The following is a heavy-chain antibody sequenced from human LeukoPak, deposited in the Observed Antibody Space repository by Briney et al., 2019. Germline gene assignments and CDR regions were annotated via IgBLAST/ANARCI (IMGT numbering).Heavy chain of an antibody. Sequence: GGSLRLSCAASGFTFSSYEMNWVRQAPGKGLEWVSVIYSGGSTYYADSVKGRFIISRDKSKNTLYLQMNSLRAEDTAVYYCARDSGALNWFDPWGQGTLVTVSS. CDR2: IYSGGST. J-gene: IGHJ5*02. D-gene: IGHD1-26*01. CDR1: GFTFSSYE. CDR3: ARDSGALNWFDP. V-gene: IGHV3-53*01.